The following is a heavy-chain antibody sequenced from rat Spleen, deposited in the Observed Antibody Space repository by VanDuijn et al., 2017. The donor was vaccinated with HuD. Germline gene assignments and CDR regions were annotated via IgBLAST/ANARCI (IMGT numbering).Heavy chain of an antibody. J-gene: IGHJ4*01. V-gene: IGHV2S1*01. CDR1: GFSLTSYH. D-gene: IGHD1-12*03. CDR3: TRDSYYDGYSHVGDA. Sequence: QVQLKESGPGLVQTSQTLSLTCTVSGFSLTSYHVSWVRQPPGKGLEWMGRIQSGGSTYYNSALQSRLSISRDTSKSQVFLKINSLLTEDTAIYYCTRDSYYDGYSHVGDAWGQGASVTVSS. CDR2: IQSGGST.